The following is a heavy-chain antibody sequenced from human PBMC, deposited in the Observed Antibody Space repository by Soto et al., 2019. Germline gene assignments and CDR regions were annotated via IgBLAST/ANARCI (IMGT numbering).Heavy chain of an antibody. CDR1: GFTFSSYA. J-gene: IGHJ6*03. D-gene: IGHD2-8*01. Sequence: GGSLKLSCAASGFTFSSYAMSWVRQAPGKGLEWVSAISGSGGSTYYADSVKGRFTISRDNSKNTLYLQMNSLRAEDTAVYYCAPEAGIVLGDYYYMDVWGKGTTVTVSS. CDR2: ISGSGGST. V-gene: IGHV3-23*01. CDR3: APEAGIVLGDYYYMDV.